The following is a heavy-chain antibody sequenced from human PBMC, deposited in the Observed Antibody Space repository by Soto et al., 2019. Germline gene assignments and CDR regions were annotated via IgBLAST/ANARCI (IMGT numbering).Heavy chain of an antibody. CDR2: INGDGTNT. CDR3: ARGIQYRYGMDV. J-gene: IGHJ6*02. D-gene: IGHD4-4*01. Sequence: EVQLVESGGGLVQPGGSLRLSCAAAGFTFSDHWMHWVRQAPGKGLVWVSRINGDGTNTFYADSVKGRFSISRDNAKNKVYLHMYSLRGEDTAVYYCARGIQYRYGMDVWGQGTTVTVSS. CDR1: GFTFSDHW. V-gene: IGHV3-74*01.